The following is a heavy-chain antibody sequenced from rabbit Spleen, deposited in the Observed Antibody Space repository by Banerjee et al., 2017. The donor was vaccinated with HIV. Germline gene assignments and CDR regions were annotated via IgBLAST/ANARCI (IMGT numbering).Heavy chain of an antibody. CDR1: GFSFSSSYY. Sequence: QSLEESGGGLVQPEGSLTLTCTASGFSFSSSYYMCWVRQAPGKGLEWIACVYAGSSGSTYSATWAKGRFTCSKTSSTTVTLQMTSLTVADTATYFCARDTGSSFSSYGMDLWGPGTLVTVS. J-gene: IGHJ6*01. V-gene: IGHV1S40*01. D-gene: IGHD8-1*01. CDR2: VYAGSSGST. CDR3: ARDTGSSFSSYGMDL.